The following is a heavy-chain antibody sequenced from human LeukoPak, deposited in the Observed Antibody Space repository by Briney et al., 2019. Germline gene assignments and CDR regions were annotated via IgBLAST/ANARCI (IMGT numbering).Heavy chain of an antibody. J-gene: IGHJ5*02. V-gene: IGHV4-39*07. Sequence: SETLSLTCTVSGGSISSSPYYWGWMRQPPGKELEWIGSIYYSGTTHYSPSLESRVTISVDTSKIQFSLKLASVTAADTAIYYCAKGAGGFSYYNWFDPWGQGTLVTVSS. CDR1: GGSISSSPYY. CDR3: AKGAGGFSYYNWFDP. CDR2: IYYSGTT. D-gene: IGHD5-18*01.